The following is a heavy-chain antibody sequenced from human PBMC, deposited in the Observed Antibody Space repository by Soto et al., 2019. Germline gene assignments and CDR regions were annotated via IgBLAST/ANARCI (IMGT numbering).Heavy chain of an antibody. J-gene: IGHJ4*02. Sequence: HVEVVESGGGLVKPGGSLRLSCAASGFTFSDYYMSWIRQAPGKGLEWVSDISGTGDTIYYADSVKCRFTISRDNAKNSLILQRTSLRVEDTAIYYCARSCGDDEWCYLDYWGQGTQVTVSS. CDR3: ARSCGDDEWCYLDY. CDR1: GFTFSDYY. V-gene: IGHV3-11*01. D-gene: IGHD2-8*01. CDR2: ISGTGDTI.